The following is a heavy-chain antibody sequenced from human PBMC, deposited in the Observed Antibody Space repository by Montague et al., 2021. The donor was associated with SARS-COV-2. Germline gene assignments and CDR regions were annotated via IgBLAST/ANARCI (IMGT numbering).Heavy chain of an antibody. CDR1: GDSVSSTAAA. CDR3: ASVWTLFD. Sequence: CAISGDSVSSTAAAWHRVRQSPSRGLEWLGRTYYRSEWHTDYAVSVEWWLAINAVTSKNQFSLQLHSVTSEDSAVYYCASVWTLFDWGQGTLVTVSS. D-gene: IGHD3-10*02. CDR2: TYYRSEWHT. V-gene: IGHV6-1*03. J-gene: IGHJ4*02.